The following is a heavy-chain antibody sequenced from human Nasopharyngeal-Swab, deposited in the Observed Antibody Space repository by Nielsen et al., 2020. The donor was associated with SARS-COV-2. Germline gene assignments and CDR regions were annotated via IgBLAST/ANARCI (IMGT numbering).Heavy chain of an antibody. J-gene: IGHJ3*02. CDR2: ISYDGSIQ. Sequence: GEFLKISCAASGFTFSSFGMHWVRQAPGKGLEWVAFISYDGSIQYYADSVKDRFTISRDNSKNTLYLQMNSLRPEDTAVYYCARGAVAGPNAFDIWGQGTMVIVSS. D-gene: IGHD6-19*01. V-gene: IGHV3-30*03. CDR1: GFTFSSFG. CDR3: ARGAVAGPNAFDI.